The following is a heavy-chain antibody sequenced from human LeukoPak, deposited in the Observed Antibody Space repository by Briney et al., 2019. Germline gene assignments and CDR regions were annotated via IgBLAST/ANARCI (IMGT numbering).Heavy chain of an antibody. J-gene: IGHJ6*02. CDR1: GFTFSSYW. CDR3: ARDLKSYYYYGMDV. CDR2: IKQDGSEK. V-gene: IGHV3-7*01. Sequence: GGSLRLSCAASGFTFSSYWMSWVRQAPGKGLEWVASIKQDGSEKYYVDSVKGRFTISRDNAKNSLYLQMNSLRAEDTAVYYCARDLKSYYYYGMDVWGQGTTVTVSS.